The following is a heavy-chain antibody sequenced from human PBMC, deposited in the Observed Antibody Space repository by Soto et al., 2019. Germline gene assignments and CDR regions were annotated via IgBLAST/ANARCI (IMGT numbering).Heavy chain of an antibody. CDR1: GGSFSGYY. D-gene: IGHD3-22*01. Sequence: SETLSLTCAVYGGSFSGYYWSWIRQPPGKGLEWIGEINHSGSTNYNPSLKSRVTISVDTSKNQFSLKLSSVTAADTAVYYCALYYYDSSGYYDNGIEYFQHWGQGTLVTVS. CDR3: ALYYYDSSGYYDNGIEYFQH. J-gene: IGHJ1*01. V-gene: IGHV4-34*01. CDR2: INHSGST.